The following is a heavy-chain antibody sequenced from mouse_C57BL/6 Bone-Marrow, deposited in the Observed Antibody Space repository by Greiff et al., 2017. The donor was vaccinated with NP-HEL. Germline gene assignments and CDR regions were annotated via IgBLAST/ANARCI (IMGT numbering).Heavy chain of an antibody. CDR1: GYTFTSYW. J-gene: IGHJ2*01. CDR3: AISSDGYYLYYFDY. D-gene: IGHD2-3*01. V-gene: IGHV1-64*01. Sequence: QVQLQQPGAELVKPGASVKLSCKASGYTFTSYWMHWVKQRPGPGLEWIGMIHPNIGRTNYNEKFKSKATLTVDKSSSTAYMQLSSLTSEDSAVYYCAISSDGYYLYYFDYWGQGTTLTVSS. CDR2: IHPNIGRT.